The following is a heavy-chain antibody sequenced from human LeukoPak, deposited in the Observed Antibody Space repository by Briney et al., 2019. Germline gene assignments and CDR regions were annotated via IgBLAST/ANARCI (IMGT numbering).Heavy chain of an antibody. CDR2: IWYDGSNK. V-gene: IGHV3-33*06. J-gene: IGHJ6*02. CDR1: GFTFSSYG. D-gene: IGHD4-17*01. Sequence: GGSLRLSCAASGFTFSSYGMHWVRQAPGKGLEWVAVIWYDGSNKYYADSVKGRFTISRDNSKNTLYLQMNSLRAEDTAVYYCAKNRGAGLRDYYYYYYGMDVWGQGTTVTVSS. CDR3: AKNRGAGLRDYYYYYYGMDV.